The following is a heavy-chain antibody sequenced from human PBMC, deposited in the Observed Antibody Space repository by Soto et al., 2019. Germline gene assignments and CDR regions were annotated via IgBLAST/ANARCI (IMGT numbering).Heavy chain of an antibody. CDR3: ARDFRRGGYYPSNWFDP. D-gene: IGHD3-3*01. J-gene: IGHJ5*02. Sequence: ASVKVSCKASGYTFTSYGISWVRQAPGQGLEWMGWISAYNGNTNYAQKLQGRVTMTTDTSTSTAYMELRSLRSDDTAVYYCARDFRRGGYYPSNWFDPWGQGTLVTVS. CDR1: GYTFTSYG. V-gene: IGHV1-18*04. CDR2: ISAYNGNT.